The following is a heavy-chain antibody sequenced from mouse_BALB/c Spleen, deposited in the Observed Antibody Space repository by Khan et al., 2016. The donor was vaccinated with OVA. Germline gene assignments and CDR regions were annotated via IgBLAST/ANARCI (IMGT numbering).Heavy chain of an antibody. D-gene: IGHD2-10*02. CDR3: ARHGYGKGDAIDY. CDR1: GFTFSDYY. V-gene: IGHV5-12*02. CDR2: ISNGGGNT. J-gene: IGHJ4*01. Sequence: EVELVESGGGLVQPGGSLKLSCATSGFTFSDYYMYWFRQTPEKRLEWVAYISNGGGNTYYPDTVKGRFTISRDNAKKTLYLQMSRLRSEDTALYYWARHGYGKGDAIDYWGQGTSGTVSS.